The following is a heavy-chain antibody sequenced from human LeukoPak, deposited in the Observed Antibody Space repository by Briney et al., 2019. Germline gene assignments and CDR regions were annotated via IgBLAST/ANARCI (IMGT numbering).Heavy chain of an antibody. CDR2: ISRDSITT. J-gene: IGHJ4*02. V-gene: IGHV3-48*02. CDR3: ARDLLDY. Sequence: GGSLRLCCAAAGFTFSFYNMNWVRQSPGKGLEWVSYISRDSITTYYADSVKGRFTISRDNAKNSLYLQMNSLRDEDTAVYFCARDLLDYWGQGTLVTVSA. CDR1: GFTFSFYN.